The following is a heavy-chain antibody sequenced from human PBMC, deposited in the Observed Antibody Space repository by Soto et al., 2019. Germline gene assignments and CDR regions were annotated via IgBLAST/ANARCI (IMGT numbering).Heavy chain of an antibody. D-gene: IGHD3-22*01. CDR3: ARHKYHSSGSAAY. J-gene: IGHJ4*02. CDR1: GGSISRSSYY. CDR2: IYYSGST. Sequence: QLQLQESGPGLVKPSETLSLTCTVSGGSISRSSYYLGWIRQPPGKGLEWIGSIYYSGSTYYNPSLTSRLTIAVAPSRNQIAWKQSCVTAADPGLYYCARHKYHSSGSAAYWRQGALVTASS. V-gene: IGHV4-39*01.